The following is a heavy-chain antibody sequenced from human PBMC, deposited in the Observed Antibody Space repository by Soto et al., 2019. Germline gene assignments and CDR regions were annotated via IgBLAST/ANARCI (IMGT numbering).Heavy chain of an antibody. CDR1: GGSFSCYY. CDR3: ARRGYSYGSSLDY. Sequence: PSEPLSLTCAVYGGSFSCYYGSCIRQPPGKGLEWIGYIYNSGSTNYNPSLKSRVTISVDTSKNQFSLKLSSVTAADSAVYYCARRGYSYGSSLDYRGQGTLVTVSS. V-gene: IGHV4-59*01. CDR2: IYNSGST. J-gene: IGHJ4*02. D-gene: IGHD5-18*01.